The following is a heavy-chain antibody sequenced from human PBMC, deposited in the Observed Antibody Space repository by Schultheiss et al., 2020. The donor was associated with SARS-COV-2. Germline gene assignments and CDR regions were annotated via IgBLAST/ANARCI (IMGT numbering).Heavy chain of an antibody. CDR1: GFTFSSYA. D-gene: IGHD4-17*01. J-gene: IGHJ6*02. Sequence: GGSLRLSCAASGFTFSSYAMHWVRQAPGKGLVWVSAISGSGGSTYYADSVKGRFTISRDNSKNTLYLQMNSLRAEDTAVYYCARDDFYGAYPMDVWGQGTTVTVSS. CDR2: ISGSGGST. CDR3: ARDDFYGAYPMDV. V-gene: IGHV3-23*01.